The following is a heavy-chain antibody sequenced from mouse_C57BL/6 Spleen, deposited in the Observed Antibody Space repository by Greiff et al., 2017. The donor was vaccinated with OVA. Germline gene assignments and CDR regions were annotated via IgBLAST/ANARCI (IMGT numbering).Heavy chain of an antibody. Sequence: VQGVESGAELVKPGASVKLSCKASGYTFTSYWMHWVKQRPGQGLEWIGMIHPNSGSTNYNEKFKSKATLTVDKSSSTAYMQLSSLTSEDSAVYYCARSSYSNYVYFDYWGQGTTLTVSS. CDR3: ARSSYSNYVYFDY. CDR2: IHPNSGST. J-gene: IGHJ2*01. D-gene: IGHD2-5*01. V-gene: IGHV1-64*01. CDR1: GYTFTSYW.